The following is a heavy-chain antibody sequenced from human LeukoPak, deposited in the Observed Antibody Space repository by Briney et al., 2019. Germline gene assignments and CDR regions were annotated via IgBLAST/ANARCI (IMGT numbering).Heavy chain of an antibody. J-gene: IGHJ4*02. CDR3: ARHERAGTTSPFDY. Sequence: GASLKISCKGSGYSFTDYWIGWVRQMPGKGLEWMGIIYPGDSDTRYSPSFQGQVTISADKSISTAYLQWSSLKASDTAVYYCARHERAGTTSPFDYWGQGTLVTVSS. CDR1: GYSFTDYW. CDR2: IYPGDSDT. D-gene: IGHD1-7*01. V-gene: IGHV5-51*01.